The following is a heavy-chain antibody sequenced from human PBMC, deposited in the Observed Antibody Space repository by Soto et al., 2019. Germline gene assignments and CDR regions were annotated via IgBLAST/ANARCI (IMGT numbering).Heavy chain of an antibody. J-gene: IGHJ4*02. V-gene: IGHV4-39*01. D-gene: IGHD3-22*01. CDR2: IYYSGST. CDR1: GGSISSSSYY. CDR3: ARRTVSPFFDY. Sequence: PSETLSLTCTVSGGSISSSSYYWGWIRQPPGKGLEWIGSIYYSGSTYYNPSLKSRVTISVDTSKNQFSLKLSSVTAADTAVYYCARRTVSPFFDYWGQGTLVTVSS.